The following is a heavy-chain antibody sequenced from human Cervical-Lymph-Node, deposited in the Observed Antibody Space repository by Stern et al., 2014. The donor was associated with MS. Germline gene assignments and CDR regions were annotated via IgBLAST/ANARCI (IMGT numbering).Heavy chain of an antibody. J-gene: IGHJ6*02. CDR1: GGSISSDNYY. Sequence: VQLVESGPGLVKPSQTLSLTCTVSGGSISSDNYYWTWIRQHPGKGLEWIGHIYYSGTTYYNPSLKSRVSITVDNSTNLFSLRLSSVTAADTAVYYCARDHFTTSLDVWGHGTTVTVS. CDR3: ARDHFTTSLDV. D-gene: IGHD3-22*01. CDR2: IYYSGTT. V-gene: IGHV4-31*03.